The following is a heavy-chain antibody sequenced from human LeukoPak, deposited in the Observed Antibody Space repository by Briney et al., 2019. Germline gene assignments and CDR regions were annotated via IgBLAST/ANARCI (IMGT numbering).Heavy chain of an antibody. CDR1: GFTFSSYA. CDR3: AKDPYYYGSGRPFDY. Sequence: GGSLRLSCAASGFTFSSYAMSWVRQAPGKGLEWVSAISGSGGSTYYADSVKGRFTISRDNSKNTLYLQMNSLRAEGTAVYYCAKDPYYYGSGRPFDYWGQGTLVTVSS. J-gene: IGHJ4*02. CDR2: ISGSGGST. V-gene: IGHV3-23*01. D-gene: IGHD3-10*01.